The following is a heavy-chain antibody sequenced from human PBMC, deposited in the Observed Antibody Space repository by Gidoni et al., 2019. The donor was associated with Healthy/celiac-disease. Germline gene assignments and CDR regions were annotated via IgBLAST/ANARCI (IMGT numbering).Heavy chain of an antibody. CDR2: IFSNDEK. CDR3: ARTPVKYDSSGYYFFFDY. D-gene: IGHD3-22*01. Sequence: QVTLKESGPVLVKPTETLTLTCTVSGFSLSSARMGVSWIRQPPGKALEWLAHIFSNDEKSYSTSLKSRLTISKDTSKSQVVLTMTNMDPVDTATYYCARTPVKYDSSGYYFFFDYWGQGTLVTVSS. J-gene: IGHJ4*02. V-gene: IGHV2-26*01. CDR1: GFSLSSARMG.